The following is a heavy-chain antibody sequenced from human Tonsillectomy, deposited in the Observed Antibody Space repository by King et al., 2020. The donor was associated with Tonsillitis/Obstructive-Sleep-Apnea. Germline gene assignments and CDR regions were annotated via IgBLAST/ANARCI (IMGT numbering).Heavy chain of an antibody. D-gene: IGHD3-10*01. CDR3: AKDFLWFGELLSPSPGMDV. CDR2: ISYDGSNK. CDR1: GFTFITFG. Sequence: VQLVESGGGVVQPGRSLRLSCAASGFTFITFGMHWVRQAPGKGLEWVAVISYDGSNKYYADSVKGRFTISRDNSKNTLYLQMNSLRAEDTAVYYCAKDFLWFGELLSPSPGMDVWGQGTTVTVSS. V-gene: IGHV3-30*18. J-gene: IGHJ6*02.